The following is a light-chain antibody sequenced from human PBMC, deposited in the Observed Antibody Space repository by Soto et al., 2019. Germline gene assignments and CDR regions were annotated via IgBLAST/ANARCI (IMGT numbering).Light chain of an antibody. Sequence: DIQMTQSPSTLSASVGDRVTITCRASQSISSWLAWYQQKPGKAPKVLIYAASTLESGVPSRFNGSGFGTEFTLTITSLQPDDFATYYCQQYESCSKTFGQGTKVEIK. CDR3: QQYESCSKT. J-gene: IGKJ1*01. CDR2: AAS. V-gene: IGKV1-5*01. CDR1: QSISSW.